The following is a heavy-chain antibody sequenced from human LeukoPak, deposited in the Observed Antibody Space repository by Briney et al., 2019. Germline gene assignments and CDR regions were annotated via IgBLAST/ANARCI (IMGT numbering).Heavy chain of an antibody. CDR1: GFTLSSYA. V-gene: IGHV3-23*01. CDR3: APNGDGSGSYSDY. D-gene: IGHD3-10*01. J-gene: IGHJ4*02. Sequence: GGSLRLSCAASGFTLSSYAMSWVRQAPGKGLEWVSAISGSGGSTYYADSVKGRFTISRDNSKNTLYLQMDSLRAEDTAVYYCAPNGDGSGSYSDYWGQGTLVTVSS. CDR2: ISGSGGST.